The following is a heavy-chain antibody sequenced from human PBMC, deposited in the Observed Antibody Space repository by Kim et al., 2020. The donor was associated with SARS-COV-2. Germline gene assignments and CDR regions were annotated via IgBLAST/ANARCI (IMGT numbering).Heavy chain of an antibody. CDR2: ISADGASI. CDR1: GFTFSTYW. J-gene: IGHJ4*02. D-gene: IGHD3-16*01. Sequence: GSLRLSCAASGFTFSTYWMHWVRQVPGKGLEWVSRISADGASIAYADSVKGRFTISRDNAKNSLSLQMNSLRAEDTGLYYCARGIGDGYWGQGTLVTVSS. CDR3: ARGIGDGY. V-gene: IGHV3-74*01.